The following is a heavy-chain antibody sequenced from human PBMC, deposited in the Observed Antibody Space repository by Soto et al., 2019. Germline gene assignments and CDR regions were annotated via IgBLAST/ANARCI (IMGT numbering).Heavy chain of an antibody. V-gene: IGHV3-7*03. Sequence: EVQLVESGGGLVQPGGSLRLSCAASGFTFSSYWMSWVRQAPGKGLEWVANIKQDGSEKYYVDSVKGRFTISRDNAKNSLYLQMNSLRAEDTAVYYCARDDRLKIYQLLYRMGEEHYGMDVWGQGTTVTVSS. CDR2: IKQDGSEK. J-gene: IGHJ6*02. CDR1: GFTFSSYW. D-gene: IGHD2-2*02. CDR3: ARDDRLKIYQLLYRMGEEHYGMDV.